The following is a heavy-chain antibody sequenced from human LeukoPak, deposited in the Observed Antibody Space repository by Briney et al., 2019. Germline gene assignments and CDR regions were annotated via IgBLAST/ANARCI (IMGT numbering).Heavy chain of an antibody. CDR1: GFTFSSYA. CDR2: ISYDGSNK. V-gene: IGHV3-30*04. Sequence: PGRSLRLPCAASGFTFSSYAMHWVRQAPGKGLEWVAVISYDGSNKYYADSVKGRFTISRDNSKNTLYLQMNSLRAEDTAVYYCAREVATTFDYWGQGTLVTVSS. CDR3: AREVATTFDY. J-gene: IGHJ4*02. D-gene: IGHD5-12*01.